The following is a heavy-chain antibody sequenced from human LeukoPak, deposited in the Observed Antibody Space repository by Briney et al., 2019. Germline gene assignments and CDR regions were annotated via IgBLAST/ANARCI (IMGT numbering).Heavy chain of an antibody. CDR1: GGSFSGYC. CDR2: INHSGST. J-gene: IGHJ6*03. V-gene: IGHV4-34*01. Sequence: SETLSLTCAVYGGSFSGYCWSWIRQPPGKGLEWIGEINHSGSTNYNPSLKSRVTISVDTSKNQFSLKLSSVTAADTAVYYCARGGRYHYGSGSYSRSHYYYYMDVWGKGTTVTVSS. D-gene: IGHD3-10*01. CDR3: ARGGRYHYGSGSYSRSHYYYYMDV.